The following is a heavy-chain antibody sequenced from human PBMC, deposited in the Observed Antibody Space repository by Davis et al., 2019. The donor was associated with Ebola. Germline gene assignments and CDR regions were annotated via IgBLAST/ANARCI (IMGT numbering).Heavy chain of an antibody. CDR3: ARDGILGDFWSGYLGP. Sequence: GESLKISCAASGFTFSDYYMSWIRQAPGKGLEWVANIKQDGSEKYYVDSVKGRFTISRDNAKNSLYLQMNSLRAEDTAVYYCARDGILGDFWSGYLGPWGQGTLVTVSS. CDR2: IKQDGSEK. D-gene: IGHD3-3*01. V-gene: IGHV3-7*03. CDR1: GFTFSDYY. J-gene: IGHJ5*02.